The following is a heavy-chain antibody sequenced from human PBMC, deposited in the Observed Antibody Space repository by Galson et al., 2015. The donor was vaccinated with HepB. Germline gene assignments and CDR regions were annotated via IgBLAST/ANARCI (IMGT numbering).Heavy chain of an antibody. Sequence: SCKASGGTFSSYAISWVRQAPGQGLEWMGGIVPIFGTANYAQKFQGRVTITADESTSTAYMELSSLRSEDTAVYYCARDSGKGAGTGDYYYYYMDVWGKGTAVTVSS. J-gene: IGHJ6*03. CDR2: IVPIFGTA. CDR3: ARDSGKGAGTGDYYYYYMDV. CDR1: GGTFSSYA. V-gene: IGHV1-69*01. D-gene: IGHD6-19*01.